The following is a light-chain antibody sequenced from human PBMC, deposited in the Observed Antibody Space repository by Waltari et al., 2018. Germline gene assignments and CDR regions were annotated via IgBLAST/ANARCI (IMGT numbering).Light chain of an antibody. V-gene: IGKV1-39*01. CDR1: QTITSH. J-gene: IGKJ2*01. Sequence: DIQMTQPPSSLSASVGDRDTITCRASQTITSHLNWFQQQPGRAPKLLIHTASSLQSGVPSRFSGSGSGTQFTPTISSLQPEDFATYFCQHSYIPPYTFGQGTKVEIK. CDR3: QHSYIPPYT. CDR2: TAS.